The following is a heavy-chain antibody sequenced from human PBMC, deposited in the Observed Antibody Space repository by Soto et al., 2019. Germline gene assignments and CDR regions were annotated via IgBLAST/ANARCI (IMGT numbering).Heavy chain of an antibody. D-gene: IGHD4-4*01. CDR3: ARDEATTTKMGGLDL. Sequence: QVQLQESGPGLVKPSGTLSLTCAVSGGSISSSNWWTWVRQSPGKGLGWIGEIYHTGSTNNNPSLKRHITISVDKTKNQFSLKMTSVTAADTAVYYCARDEATTTKMGGLDLWGQGITVTVSS. V-gene: IGHV4-4*02. J-gene: IGHJ6*02. CDR1: GGSISSSNW. CDR2: IYHTGST.